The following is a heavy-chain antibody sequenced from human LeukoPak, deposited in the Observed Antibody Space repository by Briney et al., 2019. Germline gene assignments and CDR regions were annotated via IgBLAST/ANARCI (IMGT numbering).Heavy chain of an antibody. V-gene: IGHV1-18*01. CDR3: ARIIRGRYVDY. D-gene: IGHD3-3*01. CDR1: GYTFSDFG. CDR2: IGADNGNT. Sequence: ASVKVSCKASGYTFSDFGITWVRQAPGQRLEWMGWIGADNGNTNYAQKLQGRVTMTTGTSTSTAYMDLRSLRSDDTAVYYCARIIRGRYVDYWGQGTLVIVSS. J-gene: IGHJ4*02.